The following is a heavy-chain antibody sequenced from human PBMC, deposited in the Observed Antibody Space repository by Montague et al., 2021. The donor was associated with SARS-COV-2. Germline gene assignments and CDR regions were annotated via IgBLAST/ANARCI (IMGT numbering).Heavy chain of an antibody. Sequence: SETLSLTCAVYGGSFTGYYWTWIRQPPGKVLEWIGEINHSGSSNYNPSLESRVTMSVDTSKNQFSLKLNSVSAADTAVYYCARAQVTIFGVLIMLPAAGAVDVWGQGPTVTVSS. CDR2: INHSGSS. V-gene: IGHV4-34*01. D-gene: IGHD3-3*01. CDR3: ARAQVTIFGVLIMLPAAGAVDV. CDR1: GGSFTGYY. J-gene: IGHJ3*01.